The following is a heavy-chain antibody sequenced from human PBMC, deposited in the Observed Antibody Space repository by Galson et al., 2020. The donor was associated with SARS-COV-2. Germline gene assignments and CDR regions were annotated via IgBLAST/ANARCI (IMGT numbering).Heavy chain of an antibody. Sequence: CMDWVRQAPGKGLEWVSSISSSSSYIYYADSVKGRFTISRDNAKNSLYLQMNSLRAEDTAVYYCARDRGITGTTSGDYWGQGTLVTVSS. D-gene: IGHD1-7*01. CDR3: ARDRGITGTTSGDY. CDR1: C. V-gene: IGHV3-21*01. CDR2: ISSSSSYI. J-gene: IGHJ4*02.